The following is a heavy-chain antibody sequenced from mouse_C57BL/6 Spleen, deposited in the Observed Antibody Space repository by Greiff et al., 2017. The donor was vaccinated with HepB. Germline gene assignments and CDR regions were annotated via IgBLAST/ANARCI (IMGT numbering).Heavy chain of an antibody. CDR3: AREDDGYPSFAY. D-gene: IGHD2-3*01. V-gene: IGHV3-1*01. J-gene: IGHJ3*01. CDR1: GYSITSGYD. CDR2: ISYSGST. Sequence: DVKLQESGPGMVKPSQSLSLTCTVTGYSITSGYDWHWIRHFPGNKLEWMGYISYSGSTNYNPSLKSRISITHDTSKNHFFLKLNSVTTEDTATYYCAREDDGYPSFAYWGQGTLVTVSA.